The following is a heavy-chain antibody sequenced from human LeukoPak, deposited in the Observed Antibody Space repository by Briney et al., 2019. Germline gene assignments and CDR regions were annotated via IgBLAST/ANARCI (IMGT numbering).Heavy chain of an antibody. D-gene: IGHD2-2*01. J-gene: IGHJ4*02. CDR3: ATDVPAVTIFGY. CDR1: GFTLSTYW. Sequence: GGSLRVSCAASGFTLSTYWMHWVRQAPGTGLVWVSLINSDGSSTNYADSVKGRFTISRDNAKNTLYVQMNSLRAEDTAVYYCATDVPAVTIFGYWGQGTLVTVSS. CDR2: INSDGSST. V-gene: IGHV3-74*01.